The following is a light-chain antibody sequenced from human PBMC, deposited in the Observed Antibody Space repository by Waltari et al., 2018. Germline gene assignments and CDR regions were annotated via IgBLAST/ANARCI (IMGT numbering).Light chain of an antibody. Sequence: EIVLTQSPGTLSLSPGERATLSCRASQSVSSSYLAWYQQKPCQAPRLLIYGASSRATGIPDRFSGSGSGTDFTLTISGLEPEDFAVYYCQQYGSSPYTFGQGTKLEIK. J-gene: IGKJ2*01. V-gene: IGKV3-20*01. CDR1: QSVSSSY. CDR2: GAS. CDR3: QQYGSSPYT.